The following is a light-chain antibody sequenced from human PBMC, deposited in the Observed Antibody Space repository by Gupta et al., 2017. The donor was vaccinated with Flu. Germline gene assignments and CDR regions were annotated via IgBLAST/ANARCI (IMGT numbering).Light chain of an antibody. CDR3: RQGAHWPWT. Sequence: VTLGQPASISCRSSQGLVYSDGNTYLHWFQQRPGQTPRRLIHLVSYRDSGVPDRFSGSGSGTDFTLKISRVEAEDVGIYFCRQGAHWPWTFGQGTKVEVK. J-gene: IGKJ1*01. V-gene: IGKV2-30*01. CDR1: QGLVYSDGNTY. CDR2: LVS.